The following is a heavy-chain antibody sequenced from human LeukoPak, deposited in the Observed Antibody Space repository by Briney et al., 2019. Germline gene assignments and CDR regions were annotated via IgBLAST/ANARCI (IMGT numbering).Heavy chain of an antibody. D-gene: IGHD3-22*01. V-gene: IGHV3-30*03. Sequence: GRSLRLSCAASGFTFSSYGMHWVRQAPGMGLEWVAVISYDGSNKYYADSVKGRFTISRDNSKNTLYLQMNSLRAEDTAVYYCAVSYYYDSSGDRRGNPDYWGQGTLVTVSS. J-gene: IGHJ4*02. CDR2: ISYDGSNK. CDR3: AVSYYYDSSGDRRGNPDY. CDR1: GFTFSSYG.